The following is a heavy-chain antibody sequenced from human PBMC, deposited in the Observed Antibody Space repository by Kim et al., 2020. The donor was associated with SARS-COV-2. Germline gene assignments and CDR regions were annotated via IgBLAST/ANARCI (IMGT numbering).Heavy chain of an antibody. D-gene: IGHD5-18*01. V-gene: IGHV2-5*01. J-gene: IGHJ4*02. Sequence: YSPTLKSRLTITQDTSKNQVLLTMTNMEPVDTATYYCAHVYSYGPYYFDYWGQGTLVTVSS. CDR3: AHVYSYGPYYFDY.